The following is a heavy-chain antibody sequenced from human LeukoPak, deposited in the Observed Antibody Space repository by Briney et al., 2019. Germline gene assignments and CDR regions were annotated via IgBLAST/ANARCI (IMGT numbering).Heavy chain of an antibody. V-gene: IGHV3-74*01. D-gene: IGHD5-24*01. CDR3: ARDWVYKIDY. Sequence: RGSLRLSCETAGFTFSSYVMHWVRRTPGKGLVWVSRISHDGFISYADSVKGRFTISRDNAKNTLILQMNCLRAEDTAVYYCARDWVYKIDYWGRGTLVTVSS. CDR1: GFTFSSYV. CDR2: ISHDGFI. J-gene: IGHJ4*02.